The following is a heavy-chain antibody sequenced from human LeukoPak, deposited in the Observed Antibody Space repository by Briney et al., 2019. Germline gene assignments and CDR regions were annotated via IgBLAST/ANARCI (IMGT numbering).Heavy chain of an antibody. V-gene: IGHV3-21*01. D-gene: IGHD5-18*01. CDR2: ISSSSSYI. J-gene: IGHJ4*02. CDR1: GFTFSSYS. CDR3: ARDRGYSYGSGYFDY. Sequence: GGSLRLSCVDSGFTFSSYSMNWVRQAPGKGLEWVSSISSSSSYIYYADSVKGRFTISRDNAKNSLYLQMNSLRAEDTAVYYCARDRGYSYGSGYFDYWGQGTLVTVSS.